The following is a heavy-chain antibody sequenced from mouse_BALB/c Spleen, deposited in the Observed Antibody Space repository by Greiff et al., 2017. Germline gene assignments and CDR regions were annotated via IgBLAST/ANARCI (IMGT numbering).Heavy chain of an antibody. Sequence: VQLQQPGAELVKPGASVKLSCKASGYTFTSYWMHWVKQRPGQGLEWIGEIDPSDSYTNYNQKFKGKATLTVDKSSSTAYMQLSSLTSEDSAVYYCARGDGGRDYWGQGTTLTVSS. D-gene: IGHD2-3*01. J-gene: IGHJ2*01. CDR2: IDPSDSYT. CDR3: ARGDGGRDY. CDR1: GYTFTSYW. V-gene: IGHV1-69*02.